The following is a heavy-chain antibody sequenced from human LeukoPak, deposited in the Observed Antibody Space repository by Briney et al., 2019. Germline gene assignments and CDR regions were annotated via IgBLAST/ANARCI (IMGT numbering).Heavy chain of an antibody. CDR1: GGSISSSNW. Sequence: PSETLSLTCAVSGGSISSSNWWSWVRQPPGKGLEWIGEIYHSGSTYYNPSLKSRVTISVDTSKNQFSLKVNSVTAADTAVYYCASGGGIAAAVNWFDPWGQGTLVTVSS. V-gene: IGHV4-4*02. J-gene: IGHJ5*02. D-gene: IGHD6-13*01. CDR3: ASGGGIAAAVNWFDP. CDR2: IYHSGST.